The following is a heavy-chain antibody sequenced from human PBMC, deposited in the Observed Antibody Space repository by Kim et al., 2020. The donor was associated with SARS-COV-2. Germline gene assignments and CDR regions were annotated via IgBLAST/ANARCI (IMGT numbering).Heavy chain of an antibody. V-gene: IGHV3-48*03. Sequence: GGSLRLSCAASGFTFSSYEMNWVRQAPGKGLEWVSYISSSANMIFYADSVKGRFAISRDNAKNSLFLEMNSLRAEDTAVYYCARDQRFGSYVMDVWGEGT. CDR2: ISSSANMI. CDR1: GFTFSSYE. J-gene: IGHJ6*02. D-gene: IGHD3-10*01. CDR3: ARDQRFGSYVMDV.